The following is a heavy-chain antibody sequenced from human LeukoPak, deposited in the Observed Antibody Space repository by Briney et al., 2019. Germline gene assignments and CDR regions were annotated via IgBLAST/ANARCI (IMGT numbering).Heavy chain of an antibody. V-gene: IGHV3-23*01. D-gene: IGHD7-27*01. CDR3: ARDGDLAPDVPFDY. CDR2: ISVSGGST. J-gene: IGHJ4*02. CDR1: GFIFSTYV. Sequence: PGGSLRLSCVASGFIFSTYVMSWVRQAPGKGLEWVSGISVSGGSTYYADSVKGRFTISRDNSKNTLYLQMNSLRAEDTALYYCARDGDLAPDVPFDYWGQGTLVTVSS.